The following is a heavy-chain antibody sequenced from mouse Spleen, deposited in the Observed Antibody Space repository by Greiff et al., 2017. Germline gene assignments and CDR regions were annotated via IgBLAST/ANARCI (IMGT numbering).Heavy chain of an antibody. J-gene: IGHJ3*01. Sequence: VMLVESGPGLVAPSQSLSITCTVSGFSLTSYGVHWVRQPPGKGLEWLGVIWAGGSTNYNSALMSRLSISKDNSKSQVFLKMNSLQTDDTAMYYCARDFSDSSGYHVFAYWGQGTLVTVSA. CDR3: ARDFSDSSGYHVFAY. D-gene: IGHD3-2*01. CDR1: GFSLTSYG. CDR2: IWAGGST. V-gene: IGHV2-9*02.